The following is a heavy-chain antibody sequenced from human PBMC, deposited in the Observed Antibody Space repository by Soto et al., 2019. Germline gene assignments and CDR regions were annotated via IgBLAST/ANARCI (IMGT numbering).Heavy chain of an antibody. CDR2: INHSGST. Sequence: PSETLSLTCAVYGGSLSGYYWSWIRQPPGKGLEWIGEINHSGSTNYNPSLKSRVTISVDTSKNQFSLKLSSVTAADTAVYYCARSGGIWGQGTMVTVSS. J-gene: IGHJ3*02. CDR1: GGSLSGYY. CDR3: ARSGGI. D-gene: IGHD3-10*01. V-gene: IGHV4-34*01.